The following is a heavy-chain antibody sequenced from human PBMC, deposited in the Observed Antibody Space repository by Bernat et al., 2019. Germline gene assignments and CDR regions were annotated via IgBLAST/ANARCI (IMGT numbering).Heavy chain of an antibody. D-gene: IGHD3-22*01. J-gene: IGHJ4*02. CDR2: ISYDGSNK. V-gene: IGHV3-30*03. CDR1: GFTFSSYG. Sequence: QVQLVESGGGVVQPGRSLRLSCAASGFTFSSYGMHWVRQAPGKGLEWVAVISYDGSNKYYADSVKGRFTISRDNSKNTLYLQMNSLRAEDTAVYYCAREIGYYDSSGYLDYWGQGTLVTVSS. CDR3: AREIGYYDSSGYLDY.